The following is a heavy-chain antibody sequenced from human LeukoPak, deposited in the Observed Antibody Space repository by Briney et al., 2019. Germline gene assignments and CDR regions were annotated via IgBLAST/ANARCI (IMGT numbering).Heavy chain of an antibody. CDR3: ARLQSGAYGMDV. CDR2: IIPILGIA. J-gene: IGHJ6*02. CDR1: GGTFSSYT. D-gene: IGHD3-10*01. Sequence: ASVKVPCKASGGTFSSYTISWVRQAPGQGLEWMGRIIPILGIANYAQKFQGRVTITADKSTSTAYMELSSLRSEDTAVYYCARLQSGAYGMDVWGQGTTVTVSS. V-gene: IGHV1-69*02.